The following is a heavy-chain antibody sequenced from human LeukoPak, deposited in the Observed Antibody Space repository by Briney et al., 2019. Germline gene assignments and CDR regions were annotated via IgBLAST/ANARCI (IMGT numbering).Heavy chain of an antibody. CDR3: ARDAYCGGDCYSDY. V-gene: IGHV1-69*10. J-gene: IGHJ4*02. Sequence: SVKVSCKASGGTFSSYAISWVRQAPGQGLEWMGWIIPILGIANYAQKFQGRVTITADKSTSTAYMELSSLRSEDTAVYYCARDAYCGGDCYSDYWGQGTLVTVSS. D-gene: IGHD2-21*02. CDR1: GGTFSSYA. CDR2: IIPILGIA.